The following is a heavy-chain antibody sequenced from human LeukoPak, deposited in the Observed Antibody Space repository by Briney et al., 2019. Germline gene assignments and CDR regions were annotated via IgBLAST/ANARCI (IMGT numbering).Heavy chain of an antibody. V-gene: IGHV3-7*04. CDR3: ARARVAEFDY. CDR1: GFTFSSYG. Sequence: GGSLRLSCAASGFTFSSYGMHWVRQAPGKGLEWVANIKQDGSEKYYVDSVKGRFTISRDNAKNSLYLQMNSLRAEDTAVYYCARARVAEFDYWGQGTLVTVSS. J-gene: IGHJ4*02. D-gene: IGHD2-15*01. CDR2: IKQDGSEK.